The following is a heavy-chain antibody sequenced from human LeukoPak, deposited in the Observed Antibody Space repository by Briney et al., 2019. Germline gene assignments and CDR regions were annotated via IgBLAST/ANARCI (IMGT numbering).Heavy chain of an antibody. V-gene: IGHV4-34*01. CDR3: ARGNILTGYCFDF. J-gene: IGHJ4*02. Sequence: SETLSLTCAVYGGSITGYYWSWIRRTPGRGLEWVGEIHYSGATSYNPSLKSRATISTDTSKNQFSLRLSSVTAADTAVYYCARGNILTGYCFDFWGQGALVTVSS. CDR2: IHYSGAT. CDR1: GGSITGYY. D-gene: IGHD3-9*01.